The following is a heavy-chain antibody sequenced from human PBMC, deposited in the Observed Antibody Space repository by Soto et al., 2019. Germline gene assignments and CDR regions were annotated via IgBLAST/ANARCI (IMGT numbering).Heavy chain of an antibody. D-gene: IGHD4-17*01. J-gene: IGHJ3*02. Sequence: EVQLLESGGGLVQPGGSLRLSCAASGFSLRSYAMSWVRQAPGKGPEWVSGITASGGKTYYADSVKGRFTISRDNSKNTLYLQLNRLRAEDTAVYFCAKDPNGDYVGAFDIWGQGTMVTVSS. CDR3: AKDPNGDYVGAFDI. V-gene: IGHV3-23*01. CDR1: GFSLRSYA. CDR2: ITASGGKT.